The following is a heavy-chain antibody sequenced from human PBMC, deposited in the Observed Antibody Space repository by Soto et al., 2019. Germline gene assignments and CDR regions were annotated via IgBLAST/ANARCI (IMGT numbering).Heavy chain of an antibody. V-gene: IGHV3-33*01. Sequence: QVQLVESGGGVVQPGRSLRLSCEASGFTFSNYGMQWVRQAPGKGLEWVAVIWHDGTNQYYGDSVKGRFTISRDNSNNTLYLQLNSLRAEDTAVYYCARERGQIDSWGQGTLVTVSS. CDR3: ARERGQIDS. J-gene: IGHJ4*02. CDR2: IWHDGTNQ. CDR1: GFTFSNYG.